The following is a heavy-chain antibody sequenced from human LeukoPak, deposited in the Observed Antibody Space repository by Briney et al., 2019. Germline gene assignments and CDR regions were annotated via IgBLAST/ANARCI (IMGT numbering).Heavy chain of an antibody. CDR1: GFTFSDNY. CDR3: ARDSTYYDHTY. Sequence: PEASLRLSCAAAGFTFSDNYMSSIRQAPGKGLGWVSFITIGGRTIYYADSVKGRLTISRDNAKNSLYLQMNSLRAEDTAVYYCARDSTYYDHTYWGQGTLVTVSS. J-gene: IGHJ4*02. D-gene: IGHD3-22*01. V-gene: IGHV3-11*01. CDR2: ITIGGRTI.